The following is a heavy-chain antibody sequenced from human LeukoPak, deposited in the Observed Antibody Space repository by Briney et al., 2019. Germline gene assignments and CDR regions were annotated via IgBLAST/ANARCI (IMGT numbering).Heavy chain of an antibody. CDR3: ARVGTYCSSTSCYYFDY. J-gene: IGHJ4*02. V-gene: IGHV3-21*01. Sequence: GGSPRLSCAASGFTFSSYSMNWVRQAPGKGLEWVSSISSSSSYIYYADSVKGRFTISRDNAKNSLYLQMNSLRAEDTAVYYCARVGTYCSSTSCYYFDYWGQGTLVTVSP. CDR2: ISSSSSYI. CDR1: GFTFSSYS. D-gene: IGHD2-2*01.